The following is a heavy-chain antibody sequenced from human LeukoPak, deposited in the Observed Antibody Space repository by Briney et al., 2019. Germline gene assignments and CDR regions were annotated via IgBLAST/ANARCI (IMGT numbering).Heavy chain of an antibody. CDR1: GFTLSSYA. J-gene: IGHJ4*02. CDR3: AKAPVTTCRGAFCYPFDY. Sequence: GGSMRLSCAASGFTLSSYAMSWVRQAPGKGLEWVSAISDTGNTYHADSVKGRFTISRDSSKNTLFLQMNRLRPEDAAVYYCAKAPVTTCRGAFCYPFDYWGLGTLVTVSS. CDR2: ISDTGNT. V-gene: IGHV3-23*01. D-gene: IGHD2-15*01.